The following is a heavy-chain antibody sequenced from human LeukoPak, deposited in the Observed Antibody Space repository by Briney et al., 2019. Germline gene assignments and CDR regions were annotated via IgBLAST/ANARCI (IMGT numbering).Heavy chain of an antibody. D-gene: IGHD6-13*01. V-gene: IGHV4-4*09. CDR3: ARDLIPYSSSWSSWRPYYYYYGMDV. CDR2: IYTSGST. CDR1: GGSISSYC. J-gene: IGHJ6*02. Sequence: SETLSLTCTVSGGSISSYCWSWVRQPPGKGLEWIGYIYTSGSTGYNPSLKSRVTMSVDTSKNQFSLKLSSVTAADTAVYYCARDLIPYSSSWSSWRPYYYYYGMDVWGQGTTVTVSS.